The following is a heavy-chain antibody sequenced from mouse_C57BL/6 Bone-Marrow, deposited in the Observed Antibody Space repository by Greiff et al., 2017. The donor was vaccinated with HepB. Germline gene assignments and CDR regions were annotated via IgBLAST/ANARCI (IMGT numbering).Heavy chain of an antibody. V-gene: IGHV1-75*01. D-gene: IGHD2-1*01. CDR2: IFPGSGST. CDR1: GYTFTDYY. J-gene: IGHJ2*01. Sequence: VKLQESGPELVKPGASVKISCKASGYTFTDYYINWVKQRPGQGLEWIGWIFPGSGSTYYNEKFKGKATLTVDKSSSTAYMLLSSLTSEDSAVYVCARGIYYGNYARYWGQGTTLTVSS. CDR3: ARGIYYGNYARY.